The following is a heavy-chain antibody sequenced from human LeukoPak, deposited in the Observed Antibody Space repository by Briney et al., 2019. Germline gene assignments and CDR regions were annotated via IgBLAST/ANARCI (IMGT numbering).Heavy chain of an antibody. CDR3: ASNPTLLRFLEWPTGG. D-gene: IGHD3-3*01. CDR2: IIPIFGTA. Sequence: ASVKVSCKASGGTFSSYAISWVRQAPGQGLEWMGGIIPIFGTANYAQKFQGRVTITTDESTSTAYMELSSLRSEDTAVYYCASNPTLLRFLEWPTGGWGQGTLVTVSS. CDR1: GGTFSSYA. V-gene: IGHV1-69*05. J-gene: IGHJ4*02.